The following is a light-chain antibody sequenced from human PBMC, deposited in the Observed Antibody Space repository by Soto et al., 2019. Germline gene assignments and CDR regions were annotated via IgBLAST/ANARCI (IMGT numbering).Light chain of an antibody. Sequence: EVVLTQSPATLSLSPGERATLSCRASQNVRTFLDWYQQKPGQAPRLLIYAASNRATGIPDRFNGSGSGTDFTLTISSLEPEDFAVYYCQQHSHWPPWTFGQGTRVEIQ. J-gene: IGKJ1*01. CDR3: QQHSHWPPWT. V-gene: IGKV3-11*01. CDR2: AAS. CDR1: QNVRTF.